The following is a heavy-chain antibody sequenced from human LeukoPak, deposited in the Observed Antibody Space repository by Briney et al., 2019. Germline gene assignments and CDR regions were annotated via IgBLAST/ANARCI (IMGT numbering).Heavy chain of an antibody. CDR1: GFTFSSYS. V-gene: IGHV3-21*01. Sequence: GGSLRLSCAASGFTFSSYSMNWVRQAPGKGLEWVSSISGSSSYIYYADSVKGRFTISRDNAKNSLYLQMNSLRAEDTAVYYCASENDRNFDYWGQGTLVTVSS. CDR2: ISGSSSYI. D-gene: IGHD3-16*01. CDR3: ASENDRNFDY. J-gene: IGHJ4*02.